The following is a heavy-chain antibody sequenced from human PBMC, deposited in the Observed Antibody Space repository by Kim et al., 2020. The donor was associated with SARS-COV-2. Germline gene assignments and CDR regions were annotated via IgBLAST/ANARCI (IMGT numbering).Heavy chain of an antibody. D-gene: IGHD6-19*01. CDR3: TREGRIAVAGTLFES. CDR1: GFSFRSHG. J-gene: IGHJ4*02. CDR2: MAYDGSNK. Sequence: GGSLRLSCIASGFSFRSHGMHWVRHSPGKGLEWVAFMAYDGSNKEYADSVKGRFTISRDNSKNSLYLQMNSLRAEDTAVYHCTREGRIAVAGTLFESWGQGTLVTVSS. V-gene: IGHV3-30*12.